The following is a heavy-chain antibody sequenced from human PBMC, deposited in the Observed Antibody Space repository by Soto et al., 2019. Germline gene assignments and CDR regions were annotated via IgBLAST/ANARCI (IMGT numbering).Heavy chain of an antibody. V-gene: IGHV4-59*02. Sequence: SETLSLTCNVSGAYVSTDDGSWIRQSPGKGLEWIWYSSNSLNGNYNPSLNSRGTISLDTSKNHCSLKMRSVTAADTAVYYCDRRGRTWYSWLEHWGQGTMVPVSS. J-gene: IGHJ5*02. CDR1: GAYVSTDD. CDR3: DRRGRTWYSWLEH. CDR2: SSNSLNG. D-gene: IGHD2-8*02.